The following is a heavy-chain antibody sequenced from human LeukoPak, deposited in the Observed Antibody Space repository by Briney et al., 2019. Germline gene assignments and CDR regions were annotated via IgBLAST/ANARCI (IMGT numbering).Heavy chain of an antibody. CDR3: ARGPTMKMDV. V-gene: IGHV3-23*01. J-gene: IGHJ6*04. D-gene: IGHD3-22*01. CDR1: GFTFSSYA. CDR2: ISGSGGST. Sequence: QSVGSLRLSCAASGFTFSSYAMSWVRQAPGKGLEWVSAISGSGGSTYYADSVKGRFTISRDNAKNSLYLQMNSLRAEDTAVYYCARGPTMKMDVWGKGTTVTVSS.